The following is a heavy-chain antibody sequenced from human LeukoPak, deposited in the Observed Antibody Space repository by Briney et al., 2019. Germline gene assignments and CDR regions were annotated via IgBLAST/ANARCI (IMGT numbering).Heavy chain of an antibody. CDR3: AREDAYYYGSGSYRIFDY. J-gene: IGHJ4*02. D-gene: IGHD3-10*01. Sequence: NSSETLSLTCTVSGGSISSSSYYWGWIRQPPGKGLEWIGSIYYSGSTYYNPSLKSRVTISVDTSKNQFSLKLSSVTAADTAVYYCAREDAYYYGSGSYRIFDYWGQGTLVTVSS. CDR2: IYYSGST. V-gene: IGHV4-39*02. CDR1: GGSISSSSYY.